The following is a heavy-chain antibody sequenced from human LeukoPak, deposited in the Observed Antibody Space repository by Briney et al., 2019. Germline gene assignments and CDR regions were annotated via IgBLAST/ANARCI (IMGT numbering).Heavy chain of an antibody. CDR2: ICSGGST. V-gene: IGHV3-66*01. J-gene: IGHJ6*03. Sequence: GGSLRLSCTASGFTFGDYTMSWVRQAPGKGLEWVSVICSGGSTYYADSVKGRFTISRDNSKNTLYLQMSSLRAEDTAVYYCARNSGPDPYYYYYMDVWGKGTTVTISS. CDR3: ARNSGPDPYYYYYMDV. D-gene: IGHD1-26*01. CDR1: GFTFGDYT.